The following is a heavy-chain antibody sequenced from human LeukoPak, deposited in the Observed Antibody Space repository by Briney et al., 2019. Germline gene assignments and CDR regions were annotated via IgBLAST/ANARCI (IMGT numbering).Heavy chain of an antibody. V-gene: IGHV3-23*01. D-gene: IGHD5-18*01. CDR3: AKDWIQFNRVFDCFDS. Sequence: GGSLRLSCATSGFPFETNAMSWFRQAPGKGLEWVATIGNTETFYADSVTGRFTISRDNSKNTVNLQMNRLRVEDTAIYYCAKDWIQFNRVFDCFDSWGQGTLVTVST. CDR2: IGNTET. J-gene: IGHJ4*02. CDR1: GFPFETNA.